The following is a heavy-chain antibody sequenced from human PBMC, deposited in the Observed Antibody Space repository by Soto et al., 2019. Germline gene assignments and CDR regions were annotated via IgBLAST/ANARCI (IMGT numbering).Heavy chain of an antibody. Sequence: SETLSLTCTVSGGSISSYYWSWIRQPPGKGLEWIGYIYYSGSTNYNPSLKSRVTISVDTSKNQFSLKLSSVTAADTAVYYCAREVLSEYSSGTGVSYYYDYYMDVWGKGTTVTVSS. D-gene: IGHD6-19*01. V-gene: IGHV4-59*01. CDR3: AREVLSEYSSGTGVSYYYDYYMDV. J-gene: IGHJ6*03. CDR2: IYYSGST. CDR1: GGSISSYY.